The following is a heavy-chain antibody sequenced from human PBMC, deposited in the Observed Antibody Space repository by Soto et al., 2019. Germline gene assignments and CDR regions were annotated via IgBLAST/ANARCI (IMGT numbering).Heavy chain of an antibody. CDR2: IDPPDSYT. Sequence: EVQLVQSGAEVKKPGESLRLSCQGSGYRFINYWISWVRQMPGKVLEWVGRIDPPDSYTVYSPSFQGHVSISIDTAINTAFLEWRSLQASDTAMYYCVRHGNGTPFYFDFWGRGTLVPVSS. D-gene: IGHD1-1*01. V-gene: IGHV5-10-1*03. CDR1: GYRFINYW. CDR3: VRHGNGTPFYFDF. J-gene: IGHJ4*02.